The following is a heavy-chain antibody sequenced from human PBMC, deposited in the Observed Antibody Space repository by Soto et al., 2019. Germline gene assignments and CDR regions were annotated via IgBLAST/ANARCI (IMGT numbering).Heavy chain of an antibody. CDR2: ISSSSSYI. Sequence: EVQLVESGGGLVKPGGSLRLSCAASGFTFSSYSMNWVRQAPGKGLEWVSSISSSSSYIYYADSVKGRFTISRDNAKNSLYLQMNSLRAEDTAVYYCARDFLEWLFFDYWGQGTLVTVSS. V-gene: IGHV3-21*01. CDR1: GFTFSSYS. D-gene: IGHD3-3*01. J-gene: IGHJ4*02. CDR3: ARDFLEWLFFDY.